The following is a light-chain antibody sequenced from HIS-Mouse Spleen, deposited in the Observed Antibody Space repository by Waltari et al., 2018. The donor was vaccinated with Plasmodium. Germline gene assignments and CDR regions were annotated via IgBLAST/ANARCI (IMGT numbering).Light chain of an antibody. V-gene: IGLV2-14*03. CDR3: SSYTSSRGPVV. CDR1: SSDVGGYNY. Sequence: QPASVSGSPGQSITISCTGTSSDVGGYNYVSWYQQHPGKAPKLMIYDVSNRPSGVSNRFSGSKAGKTASLTISGLQAEDEADYYCSSYTSSRGPVVFGGGTKLTVL. CDR2: DVS. J-gene: IGLJ2*01.